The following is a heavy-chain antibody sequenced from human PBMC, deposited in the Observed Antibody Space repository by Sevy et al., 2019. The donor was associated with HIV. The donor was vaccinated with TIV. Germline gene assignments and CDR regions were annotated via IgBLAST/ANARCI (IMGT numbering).Heavy chain of an antibody. Sequence: ASVKVSCKVSGYTFTTYRITWVRQAPGQGLESMGWISPHNGDTYYAQKFKGRVTLITDTSTSTAYMELRSLRSDDTAVYYCARAYCSGGRCYSLANWGQGTLVTVSS. CDR1: GYTFTTYR. D-gene: IGHD2-15*01. CDR3: ARAYCSGGRCYSLAN. V-gene: IGHV1-18*01. CDR2: ISPHNGDT. J-gene: IGHJ4*02.